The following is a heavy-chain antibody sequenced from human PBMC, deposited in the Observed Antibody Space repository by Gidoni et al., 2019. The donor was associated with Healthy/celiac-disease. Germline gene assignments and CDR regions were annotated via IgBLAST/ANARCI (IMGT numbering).Heavy chain of an antibody. CDR3: ARREYDILTGYSMIDY. Sequence: SYYWGWIRQPPGKGLEWIGSIYYSGSTYYNPSLKSRVTISVDTSKNQFSLKLSSVTAADTAVYYCARREYDILTGYSMIDYWGQGTLVTVSS. CDR2: IYYSGST. CDR1: SYY. J-gene: IGHJ4*02. V-gene: IGHV4-39*01. D-gene: IGHD3-9*01.